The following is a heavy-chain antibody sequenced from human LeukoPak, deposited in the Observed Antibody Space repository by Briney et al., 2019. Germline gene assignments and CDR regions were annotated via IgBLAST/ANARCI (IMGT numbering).Heavy chain of an antibody. J-gene: IGHJ4*02. V-gene: IGHV1-2*02. CDR3: VRSPIGASAY. D-gene: IGHD3-10*01. Sequence: ASVKVSCKPSGYTFTDSYIHWVGQAPGVGLQWMGWISPNNGDTKYAEDFQDRVTMTRDTSINTAYMELTGLTPDNTAVYYCVRSPIGASAYWGRGTLVTVSS. CDR2: ISPNNGDT. CDR1: GYTFTDSY.